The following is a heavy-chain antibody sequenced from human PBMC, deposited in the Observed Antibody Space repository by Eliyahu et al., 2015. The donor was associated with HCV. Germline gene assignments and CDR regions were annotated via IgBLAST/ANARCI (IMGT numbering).Heavy chain of an antibody. Sequence: QVQLQESGPGLVKPSETLSLTCTVSGGXISTYYWSWIRQPPGKGLEWIGYXHYSGSTNYNPPPTSRVTISVDTSKNQFSLKLSSVTAADTAVYYCASGGGGIAVAGTGGWFDPWGQGTLVTVSS. CDR1: GGXISTYY. J-gene: IGHJ5*02. CDR3: ASGGGGIAVAGTGGWFDP. D-gene: IGHD6-19*01. V-gene: IGHV4-59*01. CDR2: XHYSGST.